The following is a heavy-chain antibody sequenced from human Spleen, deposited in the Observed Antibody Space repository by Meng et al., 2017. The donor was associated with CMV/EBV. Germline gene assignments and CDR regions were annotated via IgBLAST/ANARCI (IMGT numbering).Heavy chain of an antibody. CDR1: GFTFSSNA. D-gene: IGHD6-6*01. CDR3: ARGGLGCSSSNHSDA. Sequence: GGSLRLSCAASGFTFSSNAMSWVRQAPGKGLEWVSVIYIGGSTYYADSVKGRFTISRDNSKNTLYLQMNSLRAEDTAVYYCARGGLGCSSSNHSDAWGQGTLVTVSS. CDR2: IYIGGST. V-gene: IGHV3-66*01. J-gene: IGHJ5*02.